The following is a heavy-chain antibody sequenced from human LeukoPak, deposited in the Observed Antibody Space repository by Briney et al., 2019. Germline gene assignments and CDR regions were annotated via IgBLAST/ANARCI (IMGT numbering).Heavy chain of an antibody. CDR1: GGTFSSYA. Sequence: GASVKVSCKASGGTFSSYAISWVRQAPGQGLEWMGGIIPIFGTANYAQKFQGRVTITADESTSTAYMELSSLRSEDTAVYYCARDWANTAMVSGYFDYWGQGTLVTVSS. J-gene: IGHJ4*02. CDR3: ARDWANTAMVSGYFDY. D-gene: IGHD5-18*01. CDR2: IIPIFGTA. V-gene: IGHV1-69*13.